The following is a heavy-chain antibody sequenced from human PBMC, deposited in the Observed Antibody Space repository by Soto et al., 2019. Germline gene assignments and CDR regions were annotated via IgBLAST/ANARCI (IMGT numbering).Heavy chain of an antibody. D-gene: IGHD6-19*01. CDR2: ISYDGSNK. Sequence: QVQLVESGGGVVQPGRSLRLSCAASGFSFSSYAMHWVRQAPGKGLEWVAVISYDGSNKYYADSVKGRFTISRDNSKNPLYLHMNLLRAADTAVSYCAIPSGPVAGFFLFFQHWGPGTLVTVSS. CDR3: AIPSGPVAGFFLFFQH. CDR1: GFSFSSYA. V-gene: IGHV3-30-3*01. J-gene: IGHJ1*01.